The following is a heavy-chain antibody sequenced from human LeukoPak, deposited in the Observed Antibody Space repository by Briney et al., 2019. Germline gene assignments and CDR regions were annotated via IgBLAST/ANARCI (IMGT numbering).Heavy chain of an antibody. D-gene: IGHD3-22*01. CDR3: AREGLRIGYSDSTGYYY. Sequence: SQTLSLTCALSGDSVSSNSAAWNWIRQSPSRGLEWLGRTYYRSKWYNDYAVSLKSRITINPDTSKNHFSLQLNSVTPEDTAVYYCAREGLRIGYSDSTGYYYWGQGTLVTVSS. J-gene: IGHJ4*02. CDR2: TYYRSKWYN. V-gene: IGHV6-1*01. CDR1: GDSVSSNSAA.